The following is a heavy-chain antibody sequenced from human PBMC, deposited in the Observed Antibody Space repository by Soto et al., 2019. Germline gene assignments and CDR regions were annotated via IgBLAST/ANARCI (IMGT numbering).Heavy chain of an antibody. Sequence: EEQLVESGGGLVQPRRSLRISCAASGFTFRRYAMNWVRQAPGKGLEWVSYISVGGGSIFYADSVKGRFTISRDDAQNSVYLQMNTLIDEDTALYYCVRDDPWAFDVWGQGTMVSVSS. CDR3: VRDDPWAFDV. CDR1: GFTFRRYA. CDR2: ISVGGGSI. J-gene: IGHJ3*01. V-gene: IGHV3-48*02.